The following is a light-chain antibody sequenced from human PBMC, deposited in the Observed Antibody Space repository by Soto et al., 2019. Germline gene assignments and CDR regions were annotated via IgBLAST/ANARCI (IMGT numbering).Light chain of an antibody. CDR2: GAS. V-gene: IGKV3-20*01. J-gene: IGKJ5*01. Sequence: EIVLTQSPGTLSLSPGERATLSCRASQSVSSSYLAWYQQKPGQAPRLLIYGASSRATGIPDRFSGSGSGTDFTLTISRLEPEYFAVYYCQQYSSSPLPFGQGTRLEIK. CDR1: QSVSSSY. CDR3: QQYSSSPLP.